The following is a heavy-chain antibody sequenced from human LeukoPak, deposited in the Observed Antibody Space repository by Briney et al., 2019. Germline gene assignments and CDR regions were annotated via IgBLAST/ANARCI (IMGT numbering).Heavy chain of an antibody. CDR3: ARWGMGAPDY. Sequence: GGSLRLSCAASGFTFSNAWMSWVRQAPGKGLEWVSAISGSGGSTYYADSVKGRFTISRDNAKNSLYLQMNSLRTEDTAVYYCARWGMGAPDYWGQGTLVTVSS. V-gene: IGHV3-21*01. J-gene: IGHJ4*02. CDR2: ISGSGGST. D-gene: IGHD3-16*01. CDR1: GFTFSNAW.